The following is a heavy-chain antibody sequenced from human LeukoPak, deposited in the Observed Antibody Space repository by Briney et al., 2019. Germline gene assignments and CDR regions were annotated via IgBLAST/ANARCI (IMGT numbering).Heavy chain of an antibody. CDR1: GFTFSNYA. D-gene: IGHD4-11*01. J-gene: IGHJ4*02. CDR2: INNSSSYI. Sequence: GGSLRLSCTASGFTFSNYAMNWVRQAPGKGLEWVSSINNSSSYIFYADSVKGRFTISRDNAKNSLYLQMNSLRADDTAVYYCARPPTVKTPDFDHWGQGTLVIVSS. CDR3: ARPPTVKTPDFDH. V-gene: IGHV3-21*01.